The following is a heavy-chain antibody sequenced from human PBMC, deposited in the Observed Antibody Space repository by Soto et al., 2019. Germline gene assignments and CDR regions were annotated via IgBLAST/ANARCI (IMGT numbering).Heavy chain of an antibody. D-gene: IGHD3-10*01. Sequence: LRLSCAASGFTFSSHGMHWVRQAPGKGLEWVAVISYDGSNKYYADSVKGRFTISRDNSKNTLHLQMNSLRAEDTALYYCAKDTTRYYFGSGPWGQGIQVTVSS. J-gene: IGHJ5*02. V-gene: IGHV3-30*18. CDR1: GFTFSSHG. CDR3: AKDTTRYYFGSGP. CDR2: ISYDGSNK.